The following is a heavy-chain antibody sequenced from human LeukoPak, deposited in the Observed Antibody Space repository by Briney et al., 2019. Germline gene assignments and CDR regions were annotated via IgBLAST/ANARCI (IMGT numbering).Heavy chain of an antibody. J-gene: IGHJ6*02. CDR2: ISSRSSNI. CDR3: ARIPGGYYYGMDV. V-gene: IGHV3-48*02. CDR1: GFTFSSYS. D-gene: IGHD3-16*01. Sequence: GESLRLSCAASGFTFSSYSMNWVRQAPGKGLEWVSYISSRSSNIYYADSLKGRFTISRDNAKNSLYLQMNSLRDEDTAVYYCARIPGGYYYGMDVWGQGTTVTVSS.